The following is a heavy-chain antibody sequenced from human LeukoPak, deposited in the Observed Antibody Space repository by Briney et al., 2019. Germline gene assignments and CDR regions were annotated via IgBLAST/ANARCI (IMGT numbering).Heavy chain of an antibody. Sequence: SETLSLTCTVSGGSVSSGSYYWSWIRQPPGKGLEWIGYIYYSGSTNYNPSLKSRATISVDTSKDQFSLKLSSVTAADTAVYYCAGRSRSGWYYDYWGQGTLVTVSS. D-gene: IGHD6-19*01. CDR3: AGRSRSGWYYDY. J-gene: IGHJ4*02. CDR2: IYYSGST. V-gene: IGHV4-61*01. CDR1: GGSVSSGSYY.